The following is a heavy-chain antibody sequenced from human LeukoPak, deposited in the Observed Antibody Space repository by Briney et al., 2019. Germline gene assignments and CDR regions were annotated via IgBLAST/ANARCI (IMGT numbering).Heavy chain of an antibody. V-gene: IGHV3-48*03. CDR3: AREDPATGNY. Sequence: GGSLRLSCAASGFTFSSYEMNWVRQAPGKGLEWVSYISSSGSTIYYADSVKGRFTISRDNAKNSLYLQMNSLRAEYTAVYYCAREDPATGNYWGQGTLVTVSS. CDR1: GFTFSSYE. CDR2: ISSSGSTI. D-gene: IGHD3-10*01. J-gene: IGHJ4*02.